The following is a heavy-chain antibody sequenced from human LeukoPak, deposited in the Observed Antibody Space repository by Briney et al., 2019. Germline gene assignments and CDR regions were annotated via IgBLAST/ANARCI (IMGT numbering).Heavy chain of an antibody. CDR3: AKDRARAAAGFFDY. Sequence: PGGSLRLSCAASGFTFSTYNMNWVRQAPGKGLEWVSSISSSSSYIYYADSVKGRFTISRDNAKNSLYLQMNNLRAEDTAVYYCAKDRARAAAGFFDYWGQGTLVTVSS. V-gene: IGHV3-21*04. CDR1: GFTFSTYN. J-gene: IGHJ4*02. CDR2: ISSSSSYI. D-gene: IGHD6-13*01.